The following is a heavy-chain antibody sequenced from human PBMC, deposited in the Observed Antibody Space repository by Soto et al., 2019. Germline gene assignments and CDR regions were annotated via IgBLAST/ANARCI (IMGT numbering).Heavy chain of an antibody. J-gene: IGHJ4*02. Sequence: QITLKESGPTLVKPKETLTLTCTFSGFSLSTSGVGVGWIRQPPGKALEWLALIYWDDDKRYSPSLKSRLTVTKDTSKNQVVLTMINMDPVDTATYYWAHRQGLDWDGEQENYYDSRVHSFDYWGPGTMVTVSS. D-gene: IGHD3-22*01. V-gene: IGHV2-5*02. CDR1: GFSLSTSGVG. CDR3: AHRQGLDWDGEQENYYDSRVHSFDY. CDR2: IYWDDDK.